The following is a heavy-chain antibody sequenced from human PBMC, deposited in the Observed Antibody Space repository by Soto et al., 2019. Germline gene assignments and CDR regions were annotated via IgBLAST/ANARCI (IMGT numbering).Heavy chain of an antibody. CDR3: ARDGSVGRFLEWVDWYFDL. Sequence: QVQLVQSGAKVKKPGASVKVSCKASGYTFTSYGISWVRQAPGQGLEWMGWISAYNGNTNYAQKLQGRVTMTTDTATSTAYMELRSLRSDDTAVYYCARDGSVGRFLEWVDWYFDLWGRGTLVTVSS. CDR2: ISAYNGNT. CDR1: GYTFTSYG. V-gene: IGHV1-18*01. J-gene: IGHJ2*01. D-gene: IGHD3-3*01.